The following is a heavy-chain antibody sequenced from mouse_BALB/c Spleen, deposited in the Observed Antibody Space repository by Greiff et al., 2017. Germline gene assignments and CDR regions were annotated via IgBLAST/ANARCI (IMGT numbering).Heavy chain of an antibody. CDR2: INPGSGGT. V-gene: IGHV1-54*01. D-gene: IGHD2-4*01. CDR3: ARTDYSPYYFDY. J-gene: IGHJ3*01. Sequence: VQLQQSGAELVRPGTSVKVSCKASGYAFTNYLIEWVKQRPGQGLEWIGVINPGSGGTNYNEKFKGKATLTADKSSSTAYMQLSSLTSDDSAVYFCARTDYSPYYFDYWGQGTLVTVSA. CDR1: GYAFTNYL.